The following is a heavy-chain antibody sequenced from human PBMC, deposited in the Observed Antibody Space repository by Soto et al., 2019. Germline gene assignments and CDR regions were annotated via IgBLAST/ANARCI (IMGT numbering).Heavy chain of an antibody. J-gene: IGHJ5*02. V-gene: IGHV3-23*01. Sequence: PGGSLRLSCAASRFTFSSYAMSWVRQASGKGLQWVSSISDTGGSTYYADSVKGRFTISRDNSKNTLNLQMNSLRAEDTATYYCATGAGYISFDPWGQGSLVTVSS. CDR1: RFTFSSYA. CDR3: ATGAGYISFDP. D-gene: IGHD5-12*01. CDR2: ISDTGGST.